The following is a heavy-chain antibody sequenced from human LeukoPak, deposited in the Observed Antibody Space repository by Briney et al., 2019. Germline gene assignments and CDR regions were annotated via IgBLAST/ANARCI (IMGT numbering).Heavy chain of an antibody. J-gene: IGHJ4*02. V-gene: IGHV3-23*01. CDR2: ISGSGGST. CDR3: AKTTPSLYYYDSSGYYIDY. CDR1: GFTFSSYA. Sequence: GGSLRLSCAASGFTFSSYAMSWVRQAPGKGLEWVSAISGSGGSTYYADSVKGRFTISRDNSKNTLYLQMNSLRAEDTAVYYCAKTTPSLYYYDSSGYYIDYWGQGTLVTVSS. D-gene: IGHD3-22*01.